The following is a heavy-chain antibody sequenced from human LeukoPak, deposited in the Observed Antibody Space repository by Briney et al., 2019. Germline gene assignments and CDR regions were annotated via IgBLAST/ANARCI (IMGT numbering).Heavy chain of an antibody. J-gene: IGHJ4*02. Sequence: PGGSLRLSCAVSGFDFSNYFMAWVRQAPGKGLEWVAKISPDGRERNYAGSVKGRFTISTDNTKKSLFLQMSGLRDDETAVYYCVSYAQVMQGGIRYDFDSWGEGTLVTVFS. CDR1: GFDFSNYF. V-gene: IGHV3-7*02. CDR2: ISPDGRER. D-gene: IGHD3-16*01. CDR3: VSYAQVMQGGIRYDFDS.